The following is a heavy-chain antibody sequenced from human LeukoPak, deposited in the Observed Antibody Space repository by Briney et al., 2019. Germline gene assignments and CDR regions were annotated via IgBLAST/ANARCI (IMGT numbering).Heavy chain of an antibody. D-gene: IGHD3-22*01. CDR1: GGSISSYY. CDR3: ARYYYDSSGYYPLDY. Sequence: SETLSLTCTVSGGSISSYYWSWIRQPAGKGLEWVGRIYTTGTTNYNPSLKSRVTMSVDTSRNQFSLKLNFVTAADTAVYYCARYYYDSSGYYPLDYWGQGTLVTVSS. J-gene: IGHJ4*02. V-gene: IGHV4-4*07. CDR2: IYTTGTT.